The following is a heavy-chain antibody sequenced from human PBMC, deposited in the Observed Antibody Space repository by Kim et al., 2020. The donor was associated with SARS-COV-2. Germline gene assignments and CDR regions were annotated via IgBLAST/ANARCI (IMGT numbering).Heavy chain of an antibody. Sequence: ASVKVSCKASGYTFTSYGISWVRQAPGQGLEWMGWISAYNGNTNYAQKLQGRVTMTTDTSTSTAYMELRSLRSDDTAVYYCASSLPEQQLATKALVYSYYGMDGWGQGTTVTVSS. CDR1: GYTFTSYG. CDR2: ISAYNGNT. CDR3: ASSLPEQQLATKALVYSYYGMDG. J-gene: IGHJ6*02. V-gene: IGHV1-18*01. D-gene: IGHD6-13*01.